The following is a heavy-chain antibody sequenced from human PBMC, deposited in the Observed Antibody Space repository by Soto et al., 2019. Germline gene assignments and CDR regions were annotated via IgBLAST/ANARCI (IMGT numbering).Heavy chain of an antibody. CDR1: GYTFTSYG. V-gene: IGHV1-18*01. J-gene: IGHJ3*02. Sequence: QVQLVQSGAEVKKPGASVKVSCKASGYTFTSYGISWVRQAPGQGLEWMGWISAYNGNTNYAQKLQGRVTMTTDTATGTALMELRSLRSDDTAVYCCAGDVGYSSTWEIWGQGTMGTVSS. CDR2: ISAYNGNT. CDR3: AGDVGYSSTWEI. D-gene: IGHD6-13*01.